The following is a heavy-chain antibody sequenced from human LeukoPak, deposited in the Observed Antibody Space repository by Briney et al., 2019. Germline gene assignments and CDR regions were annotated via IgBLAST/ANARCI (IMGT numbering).Heavy chain of an antibody. J-gene: IGHJ4*02. V-gene: IGHV3-74*03. CDR1: GFTFSTYW. Sequence: PGGSLRLSCAASGFTFSTYWMHWVRQAPGKGLVWVSRINTDGSTTTYADSVKGRFTISRDSAKNTLHLQLDSLRVEDTAVYFCARGYSGTYRIDYWGQGTLVTVSS. CDR2: INTDGSTT. D-gene: IGHD1-26*01. CDR3: ARGYSGTYRIDY.